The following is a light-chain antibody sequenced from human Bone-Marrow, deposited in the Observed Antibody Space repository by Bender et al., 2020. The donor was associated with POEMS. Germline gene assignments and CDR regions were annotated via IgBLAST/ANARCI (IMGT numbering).Light chain of an antibody. J-gene: IGLJ3*02. V-gene: IGLV2-14*03. CDR1: SSDLGVYNY. Sequence: QSALTQPPSASGSPGQSVTISCTGASSDLGVYNYVSWYQQHPGKAPKLIIYDVSTRPSGVSNRFSGSKSANTASLTITGLQAEDEAHYYCSSYTTRSTWLFGGGTKLTVL. CDR3: SSYTTRSTWL. CDR2: DVS.